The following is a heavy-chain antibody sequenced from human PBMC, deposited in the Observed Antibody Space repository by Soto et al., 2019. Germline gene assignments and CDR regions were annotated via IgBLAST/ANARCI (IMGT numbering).Heavy chain of an antibody. J-gene: IGHJ4*02. Sequence: GGSLRLSCAASGFTFSSYSMSWVRQAPGKGLEWVSGFRTGGDDGTTHYADSVKGRFTISRDNSKNTLFLQMNSLRAEDTAIYYCAKKVNSGPGSQYFDYWGQGTLVTVSS. V-gene: IGHV3-23*01. D-gene: IGHD3-10*01. CDR2: FRTGGDDGTT. CDR1: GFTFSSYS. CDR3: AKKVNSGPGSQYFDY.